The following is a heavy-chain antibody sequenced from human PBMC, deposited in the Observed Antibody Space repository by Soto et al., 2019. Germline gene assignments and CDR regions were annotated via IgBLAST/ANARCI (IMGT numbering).Heavy chain of an antibody. D-gene: IGHD3-10*01. V-gene: IGHV4-59*08. CDR2: INNSGST. J-gene: IGHJ4*02. Sequence: SETLSLTCTVSGGSINNYFWAWIRQPPGKGLEWIGYINNSGSTKYNPSLKSRVTISVDTSKNQISLNLSSVTAADTAVYYCARLGGSGNYFTYFNYWGQGTLVTVSS. CDR1: GGSINNYF. CDR3: ARLGGSGNYFTYFNY.